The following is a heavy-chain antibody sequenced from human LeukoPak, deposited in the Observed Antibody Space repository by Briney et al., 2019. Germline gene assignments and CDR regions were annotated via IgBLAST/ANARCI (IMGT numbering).Heavy chain of an antibody. CDR3: ARVNVVVVAATLRSLDRPGAYYYYYMDV. CDR1: GGSISSYY. Sequence: SETLSLTCTVSGGSISSYYWSWLRQPPGKGLEWIGYIYYSGSTNYNPSLKSRVTISVDTSKNQFSLKLSSVTAADTAVYYCARVNVVVVAATLRSLDRPGAYYYYYMDVWGKGTTVTVS. J-gene: IGHJ6*03. V-gene: IGHV4-59*01. CDR2: IYYSGST. D-gene: IGHD2-15*01.